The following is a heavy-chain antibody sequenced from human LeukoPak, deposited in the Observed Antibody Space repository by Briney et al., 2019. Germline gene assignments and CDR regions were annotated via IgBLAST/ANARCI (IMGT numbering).Heavy chain of an antibody. CDR2: IYYSGST. V-gene: IGHV4-39*07. J-gene: IGHJ4*02. CDR1: GGSISTTYNF. Sequence: PSETLSLTCTVSGGSISTTYNFWGWIRQPPGKGLEWIGSIYYSGSTYYNPSLKSRVTISVDTSKNQFSLKLSSVTAADTAVYYCARDRFISRNGYSGYDSCWGQGTLVTVSS. CDR3: ARDRFISRNGYSGYDSC. D-gene: IGHD5-12*01.